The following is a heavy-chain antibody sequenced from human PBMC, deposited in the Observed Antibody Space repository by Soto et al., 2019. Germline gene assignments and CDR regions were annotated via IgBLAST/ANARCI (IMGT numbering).Heavy chain of an antibody. CDR1: GFTFSDYY. Sequence: PGGSLRISCAASGFTFSDYYISWIRQAPGKGLEWVSYISSSSSIIYYADSVKGRFTISRDNAKNSLYLQMNSLRAEDTAVYYCALAGYDSNYYAVTPLSAGHFWGQGTLVTVSS. J-gene: IGHJ4*02. CDR2: ISSSSSII. V-gene: IGHV3-11*01. D-gene: IGHD4-4*01. CDR3: ALAGYDSNYYAVTPLSAGHF.